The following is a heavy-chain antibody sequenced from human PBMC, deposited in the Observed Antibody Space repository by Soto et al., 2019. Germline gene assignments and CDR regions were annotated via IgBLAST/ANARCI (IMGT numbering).Heavy chain of an antibody. CDR3: EDSSGYYPRRTYYFDD. CDR1: GGTFSSYA. J-gene: IGHJ4*02. Sequence: QVQLVQSGAEVKKPGSSVKVSCKAAGGTFSSYAISWVRQAPGQGLEWMGGIIPIFGTANYAQKFKGRVTITADESTSKAYMELSSLRTEETAVYYCEDSSGYYPRRTYYFDDWGQGTLVTVSS. CDR2: IIPIFGTA. V-gene: IGHV1-69*01. D-gene: IGHD3-22*01.